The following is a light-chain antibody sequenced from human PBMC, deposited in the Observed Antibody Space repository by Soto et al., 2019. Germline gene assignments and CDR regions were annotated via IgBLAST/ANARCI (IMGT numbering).Light chain of an antibody. CDR3: FLSYSGTRDVV. Sequence: QAVVTQEPSLTVSPGGTVTLTCGSSTGAVTSGHYTYWFQQKPGQAPRTLIYDTNTRHSWTPARFSGSLLGDKAALTLSGAQPEDEADYYCFLSYSGTRDVVFGGGTKLTVL. V-gene: IGLV7-46*01. CDR1: TGAVTSGHY. J-gene: IGLJ2*01. CDR2: DTN.